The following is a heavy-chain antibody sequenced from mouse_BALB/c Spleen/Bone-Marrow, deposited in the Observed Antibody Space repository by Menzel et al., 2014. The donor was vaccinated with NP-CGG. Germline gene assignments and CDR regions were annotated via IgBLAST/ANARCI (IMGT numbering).Heavy chain of an antibody. CDR1: GFTFSSFG. D-gene: IGHD2-4*01. CDR2: ISSGSSTI. CDR3: ARSPYDYAAMDY. V-gene: IGHV5-17*02. Sequence: EVQLVESGGGLVQPGGSRKLSCAASGFTFSSFGMHWVRQAPEKGLEWVAYISSGSSTIYYADTVKGRFTISRDNPKNTLFLQMTSLRSEDTAMHYCARSPYDYAAMDYWGQGTSVTVSS. J-gene: IGHJ4*01.